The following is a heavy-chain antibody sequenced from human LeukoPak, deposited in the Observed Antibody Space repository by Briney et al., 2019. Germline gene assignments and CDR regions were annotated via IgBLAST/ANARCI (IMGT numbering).Heavy chain of an antibody. CDR3: AKDSGATLTP. V-gene: IGHV3-23*01. J-gene: IGHJ5*02. D-gene: IGHD1-26*01. CDR2: ISGSGGST. Sequence: GGSLRLSCAASGFTFSTYGMSWVRQAPGKGLEWVSAISGSGGSTYNADSVKGRFTISRDNSKNRLYLQMNSLRVEDTAVYYCAKDSGATLTPWGQGTLVTVSS. CDR1: GFTFSTYG.